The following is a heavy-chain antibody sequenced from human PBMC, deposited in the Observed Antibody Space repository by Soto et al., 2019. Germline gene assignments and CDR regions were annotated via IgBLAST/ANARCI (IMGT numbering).Heavy chain of an antibody. CDR1: GFTFSNYA. CDR3: ARMDRITIFGVVSIDY. D-gene: IGHD3-3*01. CDR2: ISGSGGIS. V-gene: IGHV3-23*01. Sequence: GGSLRLSCVVSGFTFSNYAMNWVRQAPGKGLEWVSVISGSGGISYYADSVKGRFTISRDNSKNTLYLQLNSLTAEDTAVYYCARMDRITIFGVVSIDYWGQGTLVTVSS. J-gene: IGHJ4*02.